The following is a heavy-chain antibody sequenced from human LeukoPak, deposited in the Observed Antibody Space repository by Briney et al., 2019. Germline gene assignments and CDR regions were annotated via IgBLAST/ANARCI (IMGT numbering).Heavy chain of an antibody. J-gene: IGHJ3*02. CDR2: ISSNGGST. V-gene: IGHV3-64*01. D-gene: IGHD3-16*01. Sequence: GGSLRLSCAASGFTFSSCEMNWVRQAPGKGLEYVSAISSNGGSTYYANSVQGRFTISRDNSKNTLYLQMGSLRAEDMAVYYCARVGMIDAFDIWGQGTMVTVSS. CDR1: GFTFSSCE. CDR3: ARVGMIDAFDI.